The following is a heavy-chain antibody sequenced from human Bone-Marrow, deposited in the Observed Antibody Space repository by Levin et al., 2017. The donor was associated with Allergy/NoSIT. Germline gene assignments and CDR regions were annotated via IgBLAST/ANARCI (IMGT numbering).Heavy chain of an antibody. CDR1: GFTFSSYW. CDR3: ASRII. D-gene: IGHD2/OR15-2a*01. J-gene: IGHJ3*02. V-gene: IGHV3-7*01. Sequence: GESLKISCTTSGFTFSSYWMSWVRQAPGKGLEWVANIKQDGSEKNYVDSVKGRFTISRDNAKNSFYLQMDSLRAEDTAVYYCASRIIWGQGIMVSVSS. CDR2: IKQDGSEK.